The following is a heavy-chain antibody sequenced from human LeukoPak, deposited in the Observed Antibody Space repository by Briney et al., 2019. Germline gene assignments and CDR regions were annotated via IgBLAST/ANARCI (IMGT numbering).Heavy chain of an antibody. CDR3: ARLVDTAMVKFFDY. D-gene: IGHD5-18*01. CDR1: GGSISSYY. CDR2: IYYSEST. J-gene: IGHJ4*02. Sequence: SETLSLTCTVSGGSISSYYWSWIRQPPGKGLEWIGYIYYSESTYYNPSLKSRVTISVDTSKNQFSLKLSSVTAADTAVYYCARLVDTAMVKFFDYWGQGTLVTVSS. V-gene: IGHV4-59*08.